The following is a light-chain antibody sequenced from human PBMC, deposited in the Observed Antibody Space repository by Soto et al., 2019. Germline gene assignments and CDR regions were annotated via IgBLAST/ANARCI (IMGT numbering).Light chain of an antibody. CDR3: ASLTTTNFV. V-gene: IGLV2-14*02. J-gene: IGLJ1*01. CDR1: SSNVGSYNF. CDR2: EVT. Sequence: QSALTQPASVSGSPGQSIAISCTGTSSNVGSYNFVSWYQQYPGRAPKLIISEVTNRPSGVSDRFSGSKSGNTASLTISGLQAEDEADYYCASLTTTNFVFGSGTKLTVL.